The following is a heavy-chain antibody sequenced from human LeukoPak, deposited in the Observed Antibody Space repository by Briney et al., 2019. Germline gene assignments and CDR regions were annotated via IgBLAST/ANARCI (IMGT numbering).Heavy chain of an antibody. CDR1: GLTFSGSA. Sequence: PGGSLKLSCAASGLTFSGSAVHWVRQAPGKGLEWVGRIRTKADSYATAYAASVKGRFTISRDDSKNTAYLQMNSLKTEDTAVYYCTSTIDGYTYFDYWGQGTPVTVSS. CDR3: TSTIDGYTYFDY. D-gene: IGHD5-24*01. CDR2: IRTKADSYAT. V-gene: IGHV3-73*01. J-gene: IGHJ4*02.